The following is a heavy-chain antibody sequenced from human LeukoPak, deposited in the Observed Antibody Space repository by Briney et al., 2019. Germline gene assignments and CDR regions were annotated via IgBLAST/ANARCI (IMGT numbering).Heavy chain of an antibody. J-gene: IGHJ3*02. Sequence: PGGSLRLSCAASGFTFSTYAMNWVRQAPGKGLEWVSAISGSATGSVTTYYTDSVKGRFTISRDNSKNTLYLQMNSLRAEDTAVYYCARLTIVVVPAAHHDAFDIWGQGTMVTVSS. CDR3: ARLTIVVVPAAHHDAFDI. D-gene: IGHD2-2*01. CDR2: ISGSATGSVTT. CDR1: GFTFSTYA. V-gene: IGHV3-23*01.